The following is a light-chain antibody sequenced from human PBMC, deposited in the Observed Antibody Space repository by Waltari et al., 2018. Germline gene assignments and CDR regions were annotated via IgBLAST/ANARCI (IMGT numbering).Light chain of an antibody. Sequence: SSELSQDPAVSVALGQTVTITCQGDSLRRYYATWYQQKPGQAPILVISDENARPSGILDRFSGSSSGDTTSSTTTGAQADDEADYYCNSRDSSDNRFVFGTGTKVTV. CDR1: SLRRYY. V-gene: IGLV3-19*01. J-gene: IGLJ1*01. CDR2: DEN. CDR3: NSRDSSDNRFV.